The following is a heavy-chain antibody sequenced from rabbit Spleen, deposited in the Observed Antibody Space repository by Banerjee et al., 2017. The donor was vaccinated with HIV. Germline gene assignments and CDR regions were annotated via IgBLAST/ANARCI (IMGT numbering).Heavy chain of an antibody. J-gene: IGHJ6*01. CDR2: IYGGSSGNS. Sequence: QEQLEESGGDLVQPEGSLTLTCTASGFSFSSSYYMCWVRRAPGKGLEWIACIYGGSSGNSYYASWAKVRFPISKTSSTTVTLQMTSLTAADTATHFCARGTGDGYGWGFYLWGQGTLVTVS. CDR1: GFSFSSSYY. CDR3: ARGTGDGYGWGFYL. V-gene: IGHV1S45*01. D-gene: IGHD6-1*01.